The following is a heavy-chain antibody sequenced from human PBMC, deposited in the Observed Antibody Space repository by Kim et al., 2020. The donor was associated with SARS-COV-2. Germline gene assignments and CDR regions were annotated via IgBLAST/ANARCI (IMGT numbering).Heavy chain of an antibody. D-gene: IGHD3-10*01. CDR1: GFTLGDYA. CDR3: AKGFNMETPTY. J-gene: IGHJ4*02. Sequence: GGSLRLSCAASGFTLGDYAMHWVRQAPGKGLEWVSGISSNSGRITYADSVKGRFTISRDNAKNSLYLQMNSLRAEDTALYYCAKGFNMETPTYWGQGTLVTVSS. V-gene: IGHV3-9*01. CDR2: ISSNSGRI.